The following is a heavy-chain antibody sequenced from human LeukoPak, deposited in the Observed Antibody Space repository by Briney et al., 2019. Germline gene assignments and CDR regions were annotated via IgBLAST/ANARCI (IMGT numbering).Heavy chain of an antibody. V-gene: IGHV1-8*01. CDR3: ARGQSGRRFLADY. CDR1: GYTFSSYD. Sequence: GASVKVSCKASGYTFSSYDINWVRQATGQGLEWMGWMNPISGNTGYAPKFQGRVTITRDTSINTAYMDLTYLRSEDTAVYYCARGQSGRRFLADYWGQGTLVTVSS. J-gene: IGHJ4*02. CDR2: MNPISGNT. D-gene: IGHD3-3*01.